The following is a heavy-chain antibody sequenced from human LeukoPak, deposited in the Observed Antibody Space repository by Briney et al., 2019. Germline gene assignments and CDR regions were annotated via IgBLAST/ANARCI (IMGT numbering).Heavy chain of an antibody. D-gene: IGHD6-19*01. CDR1: GFTFSSYG. Sequence: GGSLRLSCAASGFTFSSYGMSWVRQAPGKGLEWVSAISGSGGSTYYADSVKGRFTISRDNSKNTLYLQMNSLRAEDTAVYYCARPYTSGLGPFDDWGQGTLVTVSS. CDR3: ARPYTSGLGPFDD. V-gene: IGHV3-23*01. CDR2: ISGSGGST. J-gene: IGHJ4*02.